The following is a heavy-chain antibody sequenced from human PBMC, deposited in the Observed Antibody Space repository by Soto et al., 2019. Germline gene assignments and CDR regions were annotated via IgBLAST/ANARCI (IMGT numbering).Heavy chain of an antibody. J-gene: IGHJ4*02. CDR1: GGSISSSSYY. Sequence: SETLSLTCTVSGGSISSSSYYWGWIRQPPGKGLEWIGSIYYSGSTYYNPSLKSRVTISVDTSKNQFSLKLSSVTAADTAVYYCARAPPRSDYWGQGTLVTVSS. V-gene: IGHV4-39*01. CDR3: ARAPPRSDY. CDR2: IYYSGST.